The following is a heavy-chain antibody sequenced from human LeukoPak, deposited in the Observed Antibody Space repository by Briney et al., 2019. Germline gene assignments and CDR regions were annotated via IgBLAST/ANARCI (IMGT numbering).Heavy chain of an antibody. J-gene: IGHJ5*02. CDR1: GYTFTNYN. CDR3: ARLNKGSSSWYWGYNWFDP. V-gene: IGHV1-18*01. Sequence: ASVRVSCKTSGYTFTNYNINWVRQAPGQGLEWMGWINPYNGNTNYAQNLQGRVTMTTDTSTGTAYMELRSLRSDDTAVYYCARLNKGSSSWYWGYNWFDPWGQGTLVTVSS. D-gene: IGHD6-13*01. CDR2: INPYNGNT.